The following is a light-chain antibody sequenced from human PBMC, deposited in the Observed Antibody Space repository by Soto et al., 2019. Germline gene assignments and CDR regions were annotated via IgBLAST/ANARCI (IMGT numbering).Light chain of an antibody. V-gene: IGKV3-20*01. CDR3: QQYVSSPWA. J-gene: IGKJ1*01. CDR2: GAS. CDR1: QSVSSSF. Sequence: IVLAQSPGTLSLSPGESATLSCRASQSVSSSFLAWYQQKAGQAPMLLIYGASRRATGIPDRFSGSGSGTDFTLTISRLEPEDFAVYYCQQYVSSPWAFGQGTKVEI.